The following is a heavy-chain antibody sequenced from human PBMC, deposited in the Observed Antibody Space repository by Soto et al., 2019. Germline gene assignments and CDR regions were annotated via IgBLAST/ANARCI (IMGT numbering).Heavy chain of an antibody. V-gene: IGHV1-18*01. D-gene: IGHD4-17*01. CDR1: GYTFTSYG. CDR3: GREYGDYPRFDP. Sequence: ASVKVSFKASGYTFTSYGISWVRQAPGQGLEWMGWISAYNGNTNYAQKLQGRVTMTTDTSTSTAYMELRSLRSDDTAVYYCGREYGDYPRFDPWGQGTLVTVSS. J-gene: IGHJ5*02. CDR2: ISAYNGNT.